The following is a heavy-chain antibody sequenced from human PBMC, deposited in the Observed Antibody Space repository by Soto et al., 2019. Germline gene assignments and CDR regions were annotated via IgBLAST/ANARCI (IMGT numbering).Heavy chain of an antibody. J-gene: IGHJ5*02. Sequence: SEPLSLTCTVSGGSVSSGAYYWGWVRQNPGKGLEWIGYIHYRGNTYYNPSLMSRVTISIDTSQNQFSLMLSSVTAADTAVYFCARVSATGTRWLGPWGQGTQVTVSS. CDR1: GGSVSSGAYY. D-gene: IGHD6-13*01. V-gene: IGHV4-31*03. CDR2: IHYRGNT. CDR3: ARVSATGTRWLGP.